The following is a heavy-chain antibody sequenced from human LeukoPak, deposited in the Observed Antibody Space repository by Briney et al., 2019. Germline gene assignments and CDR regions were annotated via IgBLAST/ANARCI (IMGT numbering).Heavy chain of an antibody. J-gene: IGHJ6*03. CDR3: ARDSPDGYTHGHYYYYMDV. CDR1: GGSLTPYY. D-gene: IGHD5-18*01. CDR2: IHSGGAT. V-gene: IGHV4-4*07. Sequence: PSETLSLTCTVSGGSLTPYYWTWIRQSAGKGMEYIGRIHSGGATNYNPSLRSRITMSVDTSKNQFSLRLTSVTAADTAIYYCARDSPDGYTHGHYYYYMDVWGKGTTITVSS.